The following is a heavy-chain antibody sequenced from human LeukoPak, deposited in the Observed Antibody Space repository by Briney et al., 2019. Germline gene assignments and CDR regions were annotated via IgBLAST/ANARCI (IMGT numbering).Heavy chain of an antibody. V-gene: IGHV4-34*01. Sequence: SETLSLTCAVYGGSFSGYYWSWIRQPPGNGLEWIGEINHSGSTNYNPSLKSRVTISVDTSKNQFSLKLSSVTAADTAVYYCARDRRRGSSHYYGMDVWGQGTTVTVS. CDR2: INHSGST. D-gene: IGHD6-6*01. J-gene: IGHJ6*02. CDR1: GGSFSGYY. CDR3: ARDRRRGSSHYYGMDV.